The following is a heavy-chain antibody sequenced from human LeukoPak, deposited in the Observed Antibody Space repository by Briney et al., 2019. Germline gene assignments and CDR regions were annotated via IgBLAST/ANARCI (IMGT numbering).Heavy chain of an antibody. CDR1: GFPFSSYG. D-gene: IGHD6-6*01. J-gene: IGHJ4*02. V-gene: IGHV3-30*03. Sequence: PGGSLRLSCAASGFPFSSYGIHWVRQAPGKGLEWVALISYDGSNKYYADSVKGRFTISRDNSKNTLYLQMNSLIAEDTAVYYCVSQLVHGVDYWSQGTLVTVSS. CDR2: ISYDGSNK. CDR3: VSQLVHGVDY.